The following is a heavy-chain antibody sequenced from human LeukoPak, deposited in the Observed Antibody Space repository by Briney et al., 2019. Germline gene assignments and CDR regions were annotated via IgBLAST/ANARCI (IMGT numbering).Heavy chain of an antibody. V-gene: IGHV3-30*02. CDR1: GFTFSTYG. CDR3: AKDRGSGMPTNLDY. J-gene: IGHJ4*02. CDR2: IRSNGGNK. Sequence: GGSLRLSCAASGFTFSTYGMHWVRQAPGKGLEWVSFIRSNGGNKYYADSVKGRFTISRDNSKNTLFLEMTGLRAEDTAVYYCAKDRGSGMPTNLDYWGQGTLVTVSS. D-gene: IGHD5-24*01.